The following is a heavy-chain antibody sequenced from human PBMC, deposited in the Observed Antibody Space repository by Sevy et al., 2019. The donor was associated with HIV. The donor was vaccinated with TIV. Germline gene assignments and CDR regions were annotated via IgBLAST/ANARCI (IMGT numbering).Heavy chain of an antibody. CDR2: ISAYNGNT. J-gene: IGHJ4*02. CDR1: GYTFTSYG. Sequence: ASVKVSCKASGYTFTSYGISWVRQAPGQGLEWMGWISAYNGNTNYAQKLQGRATMTTDTSTSTAYMELRSLRSDDTAVYYCARVRSGSYYGGFDYWGQGTLVTVSS. CDR3: ARVRSGSYYGGFDY. D-gene: IGHD1-26*01. V-gene: IGHV1-18*01.